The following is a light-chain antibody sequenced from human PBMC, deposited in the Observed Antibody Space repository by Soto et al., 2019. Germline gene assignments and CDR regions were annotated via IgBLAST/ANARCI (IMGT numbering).Light chain of an antibody. V-gene: IGKV3-15*01. CDR3: QQYNDWPLT. Sequence: RLMPKSPSTLSVSPGERSALSCIASQSVSRTLAWYQQKPGQAPRLLIHGASSRATGVPARFSGSGSGTEFTLTISNLQSGDFAVYYCQQYNDWPLTFGGGTKVDI. CDR1: QSVSRT. CDR2: GAS. J-gene: IGKJ4*01.